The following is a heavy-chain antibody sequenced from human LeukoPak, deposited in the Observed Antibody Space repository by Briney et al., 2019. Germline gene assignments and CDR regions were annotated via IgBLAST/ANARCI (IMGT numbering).Heavy chain of an antibody. CDR1: GFTASSNY. D-gene: IGHD2-15*01. J-gene: IGHJ6*02. Sequence: GGSLRLSCAASGFTASSNYMSWVRQAPGKGLEWVSVIYSGGSTYYADSVKGRFTISRDNSKNTLYLQMNSLRAEDTAVYYCAREVVVVVAATYYYYGMDVWGQGTTVTVSS. V-gene: IGHV3-53*01. CDR2: IYSGGST. CDR3: AREVVVVVAATYYYYGMDV.